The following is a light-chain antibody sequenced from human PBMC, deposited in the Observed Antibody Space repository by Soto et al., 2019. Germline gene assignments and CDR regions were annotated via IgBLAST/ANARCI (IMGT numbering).Light chain of an antibody. V-gene: IGLV2-14*01. Sequence: QSALTQPASVSGSHGQSITISCTGTSSDVGDYNYVSWYQQHPGKAPKVMIYDVSNRPSGVSKRFSGSKSGNTASLTISGLQAEDEADYYCSSYTSSRTLVFGPGTKLTVL. J-gene: IGLJ1*01. CDR2: DVS. CDR3: SSYTSSRTLV. CDR1: SSDVGDYNY.